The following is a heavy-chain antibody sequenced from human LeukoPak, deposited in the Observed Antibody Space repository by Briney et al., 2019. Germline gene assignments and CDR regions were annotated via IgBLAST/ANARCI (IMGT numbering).Heavy chain of an antibody. Sequence: GASVKVSCKVSGYTLTELSMHWVRQAPGKGLEWMGGFDPEDGETIYAQKFQGRVTMTEDTSTDTAYMELSSLRSEDTAVYYCATVGAQGDAFDIRGQGTMVTVSS. CDR3: ATVGAQGDAFDI. D-gene: IGHD1-26*01. CDR2: FDPEDGET. CDR1: GYTLTELS. V-gene: IGHV1-24*01. J-gene: IGHJ3*02.